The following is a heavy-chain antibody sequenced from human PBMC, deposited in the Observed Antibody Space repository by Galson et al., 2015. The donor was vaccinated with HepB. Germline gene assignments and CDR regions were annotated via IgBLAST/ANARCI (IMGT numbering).Heavy chain of an antibody. D-gene: IGHD4-17*01. V-gene: IGHV3-30*19. Sequence: SLRLSCAASGFTFSSHGMHWVRQAPGKGLEWVAVISYDGSNKYYADSVKGRFTISRDNSKNKLYLQVNSLRAEDTAVYYCARDDDYGDYNAQEHWGQGTLVTVSS. J-gene: IGHJ1*01. CDR3: ARDDDYGDYNAQEH. CDR1: GFTFSSHG. CDR2: ISYDGSNK.